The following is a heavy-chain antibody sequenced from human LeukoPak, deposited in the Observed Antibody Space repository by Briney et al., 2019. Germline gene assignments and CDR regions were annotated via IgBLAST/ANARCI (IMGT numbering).Heavy chain of an antibody. CDR2: INQGGSDK. D-gene: IGHD6-25*01. V-gene: IGHV3-7*01. CDR1: GSTFSGHW. J-gene: IGHJ4*02. CDR3: TRDRSRAVDD. Sequence: GGSLRLSCAASGSTFSGHWMSWVRQAPGKGLEWVANINQGGSDKYYVDSVKGRFTISRDNANNLLYLQMNSLRGEDTAVYYCTRDRSRAVDDWGQGTLVTVSS.